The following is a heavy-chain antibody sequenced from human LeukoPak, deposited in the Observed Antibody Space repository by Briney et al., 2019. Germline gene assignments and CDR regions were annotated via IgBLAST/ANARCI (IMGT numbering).Heavy chain of an antibody. Sequence: SETLSLTCAVYGGSFSGYYWSWIRQPPGKGLEWIGEINHSGSTNYNPSLKSRVTISVDTSKNQFSLKLSSVTAADTAVYYCARGLRNTSGGLDYWGQGTPVTVSS. CDR1: GGSFSGYY. V-gene: IGHV4-34*01. CDR3: ARGLRNTSGGLDY. CDR2: INHSGST. J-gene: IGHJ4*02. D-gene: IGHD3-22*01.